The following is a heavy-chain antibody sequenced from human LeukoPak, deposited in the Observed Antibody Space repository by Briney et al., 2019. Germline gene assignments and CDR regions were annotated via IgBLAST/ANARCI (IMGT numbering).Heavy chain of an antibody. CDR2: IYYSGST. CDR3: ARSSFLEWLLDY. V-gene: IGHV4-39*01. D-gene: IGHD3-3*01. Sequence: SSETLSLTCTVSGGSISSSSYYWGWIRQPPGKGLEWIGSIYYSGSTYYNPSLKSRVTISVDTSKNQFSLKLSSVTAADTAVYYCARSSFLEWLLDYWGQGTLVTVSS. J-gene: IGHJ4*02. CDR1: GGSISSSSYY.